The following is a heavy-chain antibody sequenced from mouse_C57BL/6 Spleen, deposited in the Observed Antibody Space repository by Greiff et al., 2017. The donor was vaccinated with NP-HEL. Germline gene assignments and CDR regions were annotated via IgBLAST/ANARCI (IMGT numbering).Heavy chain of an antibody. CDR1: GYTFTDHT. D-gene: IGHD3-2*02. CDR2: IYPRDGST. V-gene: IGHV1-78*01. Sequence: VQLQQSDAELVKPGASVKISCKVSGYTFTDHTIHWMKQRPEQGLEWIGYIYPRDGSTKYNEKFKGKATLTADKSSSTAYMQLSSLTSEDSAVYYCAIWGAQATYYFDYWGQGTTLTVSS. J-gene: IGHJ2*01. CDR3: AIWGAQATYYFDY.